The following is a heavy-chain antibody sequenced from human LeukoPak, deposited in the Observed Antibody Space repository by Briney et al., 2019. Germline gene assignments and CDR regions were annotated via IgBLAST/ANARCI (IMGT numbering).Heavy chain of an antibody. CDR2: IFYSGST. CDR3: AKSSLYCTGTSCSYYFDY. Sequence: SQTLSLTCTVSGGSISSGVYSWSWIRQPPGKGLEWIGYIFYSGSTKYNPSLKSRVTISVDTSKSQFSLKLSSVNAADTAVYYCAKSSLYCTGTSCSYYFDYWGQGTLVTVSS. D-gene: IGHD2-2*01. J-gene: IGHJ4*02. CDR1: GGSISSGVYS. V-gene: IGHV4-61*08.